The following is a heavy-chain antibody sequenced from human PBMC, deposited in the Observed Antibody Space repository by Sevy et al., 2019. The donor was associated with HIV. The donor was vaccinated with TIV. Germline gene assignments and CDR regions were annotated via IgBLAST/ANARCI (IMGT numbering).Heavy chain of an antibody. V-gene: IGHV3-23*01. CDR3: AREGCTKPHDY. CDR2: LSFGCGEI. D-gene: IGHD2-8*01. Sequence: GGSLRLSCAASGFTFSKYSMSWVRQPPGKGLEWVSTLSFGCGEINYADSVKGRFTISRDNSKCSVYLQMKNLRPEDTAVYYCAREGCTKPHDYWGQGTLVTVSS. J-gene: IGHJ4*02. CDR1: GFTFSKYS.